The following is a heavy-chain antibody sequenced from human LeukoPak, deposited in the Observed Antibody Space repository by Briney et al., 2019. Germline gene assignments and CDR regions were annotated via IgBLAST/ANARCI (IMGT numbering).Heavy chain of an antibody. J-gene: IGHJ4*02. V-gene: IGHV3-7*01. CDR3: AGDRGFTSYDY. CDR2: INQDGSHK. CDR1: GFTFRDSW. D-gene: IGHD5-12*01. Sequence: GGSLRLSCAASGFTFRDSWMHWVRQAPGKGLEWVANINQDGSHKYYVDSVEGRFIISRDTAKNSVHLQMNSLRAEDTAVYYCAGDRGFTSYDYWGQGILVTVSS.